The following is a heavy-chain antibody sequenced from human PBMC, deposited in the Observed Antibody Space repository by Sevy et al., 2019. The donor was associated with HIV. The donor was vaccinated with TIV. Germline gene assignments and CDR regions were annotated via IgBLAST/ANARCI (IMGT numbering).Heavy chain of an antibody. CDR1: GFTFRDYG. Sequence: GGSLRLSCVASGFTFRDYGMNWVRQAAGRGLEWLTFIRNDGSTRYYADSVKGRFTVSRDNAKKSLYLQMNSLRVEDTAVYYCAREGGYSDQGMDVWGQGTTVTVSS. V-gene: IGHV3-30*02. D-gene: IGHD5-18*01. CDR2: IRNDGSTR. CDR3: AREGGYSDQGMDV. J-gene: IGHJ6*02.